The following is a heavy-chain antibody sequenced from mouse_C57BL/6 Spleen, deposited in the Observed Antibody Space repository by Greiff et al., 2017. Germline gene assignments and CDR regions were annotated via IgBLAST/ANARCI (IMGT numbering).Heavy chain of an antibody. CDR1: GFTFSDYG. V-gene: IGHV5-17*01. Sequence: EVKLVESGGGLVKPGGSLKLSCAASGFTFSDYGMHWVRQAPEKGLEWVAYISSGSSTIYYADTVKGRFTISRDNAKNTLFLQMTSLRSEDTAMYYGERTDYYGSSLFAYWGQGTLVTVSA. CDR2: ISSGSSTI. CDR3: ERTDYYGSSLFAY. D-gene: IGHD1-1*01. J-gene: IGHJ3*01.